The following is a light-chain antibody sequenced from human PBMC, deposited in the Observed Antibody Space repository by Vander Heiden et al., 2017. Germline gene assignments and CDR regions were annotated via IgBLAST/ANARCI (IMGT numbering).Light chain of an antibody. CDR3: QQLNTYPIT. CDR1: QGISSS. CDR2: AAS. V-gene: IGKV1-9*01. J-gene: IGKJ3*01. Sequence: DIQLTQSPSFLSASVGDRVTITCRASQGISSSLAWYQQKPGKAPNLLIYAASTLQSGVPSRFSGCGSGTEFTLTISSLQPEDFATYYCQQLNTYPITFGPGTKVDIK.